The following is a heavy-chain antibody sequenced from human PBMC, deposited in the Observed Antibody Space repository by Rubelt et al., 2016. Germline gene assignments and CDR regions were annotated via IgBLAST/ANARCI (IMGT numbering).Heavy chain of an antibody. CDR1: GGSISSTSSY. CDR3: ARQGHTEGYYDSSGYYNYFDY. CDR2: IYYSGST. V-gene: IGHV4-39*01. J-gene: IGHJ4*02. D-gene: IGHD3-22*01. Sequence: QVQLQESGPGLVKPSETLSLTCTVSGGSISSTSSYWGWIRQPPGKVLAWIGSIYYSGSTYYNPSLQSLGTISVDTSKNQFSLKLGSVTAAETAVYYGARQGHTEGYYDSSGYYNYFDYWGQGTLVTVSS.